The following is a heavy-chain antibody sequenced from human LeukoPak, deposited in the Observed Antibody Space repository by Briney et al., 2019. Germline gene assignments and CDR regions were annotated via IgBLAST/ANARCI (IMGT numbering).Heavy chain of an antibody. CDR2: FYYSETT. CDR3: ARGTYNYGYGDS. CDR1: GFTFSSYS. V-gene: IGHV4-59*03. Sequence: GSLRLSCAASGFTFSSYSMNWVRQAPGKGLEWVGYFYYSETTTYNPSLKSRVTISIDTSKNQFSLKLTSVTAADTAVYYCARGTYNYGYGDSWGQGTLVTVSS. D-gene: IGHD5-18*01. J-gene: IGHJ4*02.